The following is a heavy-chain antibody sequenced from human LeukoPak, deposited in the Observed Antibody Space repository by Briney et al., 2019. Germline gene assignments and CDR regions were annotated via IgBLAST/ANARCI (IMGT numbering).Heavy chain of an antibody. CDR3: ARVPDWSGYYYYYYYYMDV. CDR1: GGSISSSSYY. D-gene: IGHD3-3*01. V-gene: IGHV4-39*07. J-gene: IGHJ6*03. CDR2: IYYGGST. Sequence: SETLSLTCTVSGGSISSSSYYWGWIRQPPGKGLEWIGSIYYGGSTYYNPSLKSRVTISVDTSKNQFSLKLSSVTAADTAVYYCARVPDWSGYYYYYYYYMDVWGKGTTVTVSS.